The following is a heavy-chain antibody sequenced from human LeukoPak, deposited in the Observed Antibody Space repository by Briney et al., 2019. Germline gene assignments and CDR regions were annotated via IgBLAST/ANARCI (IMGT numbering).Heavy chain of an antibody. CDR1: GYTFTSYG. CDR3: ARVDPNYYDSSGYWWGAFDI. Sequence: ASVKVSGKASGYTFTSYGISWVRQAPGQGLEWMGWISAYNGNTNYAQKLQGRVTMTTDTSTSTAYMELRSLRSDDTAVYYCARVDPNYYDSSGYWWGAFDIWGQGTMVTVSS. CDR2: ISAYNGNT. J-gene: IGHJ3*02. D-gene: IGHD3-22*01. V-gene: IGHV1-18*01.